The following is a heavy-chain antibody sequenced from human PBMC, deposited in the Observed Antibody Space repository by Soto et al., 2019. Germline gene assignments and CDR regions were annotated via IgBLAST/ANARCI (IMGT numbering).Heavy chain of an antibody. CDR1: GGSISSSSYY. D-gene: IGHD2-2*01. Sequence: PSETLSLTCTVSGGSISSSSYYWGWIRQPPGKGLEWIGSIYYSGSTYYNPSLKSRVTISVDTSKNQFSLKLSSVTAADTAVYYCASPYRAQTGVVPAASAFDYWGQGTLVTVSS. CDR2: IYYSGST. V-gene: IGHV4-39*01. CDR3: ASPYRAQTGVVPAASAFDY. J-gene: IGHJ4*02.